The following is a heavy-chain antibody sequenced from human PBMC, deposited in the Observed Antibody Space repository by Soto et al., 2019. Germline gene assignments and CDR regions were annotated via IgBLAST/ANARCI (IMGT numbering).Heavy chain of an antibody. Sequence: PGESLKISCKGSGYSFTSYWISWVRQMPGKGLEWMGRIDPSDSYTNYSPSFQGHVTISADKSISTAYLNLSSVTAADTAVYYCARTVTKSRDYGWGVWGQGATVTVSS. V-gene: IGHV5-10-1*01. J-gene: IGHJ6*02. CDR3: ARTVTKSRDYGWGV. CDR1: GYSFTSYW. CDR2: IDPSDSYT. D-gene: IGHD4-4*01.